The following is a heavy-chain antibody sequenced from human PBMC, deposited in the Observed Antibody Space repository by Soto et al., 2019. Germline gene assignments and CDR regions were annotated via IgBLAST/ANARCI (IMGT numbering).Heavy chain of an antibody. CDR3: ARAWDYGSFYFFDY. V-gene: IGHV1-18*04. D-gene: IGHD3-10*01. CDR1: GYTFTSYG. J-gene: IGHJ4*02. Sequence: QVQLVQSGAEVKKPGASVKVSCKASGYTFTSYGISWVRQAPGQGLEWVGWISDYNGNTHYAKKVQGRDTMPTDTSTSTAYMELWSLRSDDTAVYYCARAWDYGSFYFFDYWGQGTLVTVSS. CDR2: ISDYNGNT.